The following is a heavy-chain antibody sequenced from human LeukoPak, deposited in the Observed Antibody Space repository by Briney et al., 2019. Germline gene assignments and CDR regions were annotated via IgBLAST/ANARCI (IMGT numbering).Heavy chain of an antibody. D-gene: IGHD4-17*01. V-gene: IGHV4-59*01. Sequence: SETLSLTCTVSGGSISSYYWSWIQQPPGKGLEWIGYIYYSGSTNYNPSLKSRVTISVDTSKNQFSLKLSSVTAADTAVYYCARVPYGDYGGYYFDYWGQGTLVTVSS. CDR2: IYYSGST. CDR3: ARVPYGDYGGYYFDY. J-gene: IGHJ4*02. CDR1: GGSISSYY.